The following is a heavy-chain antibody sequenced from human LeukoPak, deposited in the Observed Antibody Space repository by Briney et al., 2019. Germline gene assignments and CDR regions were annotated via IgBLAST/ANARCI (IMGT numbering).Heavy chain of an antibody. CDR1: GFSLSNFA. CDR2: ISVTGTGI. CDR3: GTGSAFDI. Sequence: QPGGSLRLSCAASGFSLSNFAMSWVRQAPGKGLEWISGISVTGTGIYYADSVKGRFTIFKDNSKNTLYLQMNSLRAEDTAVYYCGTGSAFDIWGQGTMVTVSS. D-gene: IGHD7-27*01. V-gene: IGHV3-23*01. J-gene: IGHJ3*02.